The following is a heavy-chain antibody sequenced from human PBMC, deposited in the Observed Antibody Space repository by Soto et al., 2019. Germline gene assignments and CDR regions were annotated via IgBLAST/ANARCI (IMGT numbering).Heavy chain of an antibody. V-gene: IGHV3-33*01. D-gene: IGHD1-7*01. CDR2: IWYDGSNK. J-gene: IGHJ4*02. CDR1: GFTFSNYG. Sequence: QVQLVESGGGVVQPGRSLRLSCAASGFTFSNYGMHWVRQAPGKGLEWVAVIWYDGSNKFYADSVKGRFTISRDNSKNTLYLQMNSLRAEDTAVYYCAREIGNYHTHCDYWGQGTLVTVSS. CDR3: AREIGNYHTHCDY.